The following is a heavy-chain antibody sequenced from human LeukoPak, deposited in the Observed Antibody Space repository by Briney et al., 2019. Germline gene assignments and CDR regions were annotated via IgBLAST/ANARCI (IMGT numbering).Heavy chain of an antibody. CDR3: ARESIAVGPDYYYYYMDV. CDR1: GDSVSSNSAA. Sequence: SQTLSLTCAISGDSVSSNSAAWNWIRQSPSRGLEWLGRTYYRSKWYNDYAVSVKSRITINPDTSKNQFSLQLNSVTPEDTAVYYCARESIAVGPDYYYYYMDVWGKGTTVTVSS. D-gene: IGHD6-19*01. CDR2: TYYRSKWYN. V-gene: IGHV6-1*01. J-gene: IGHJ6*03.